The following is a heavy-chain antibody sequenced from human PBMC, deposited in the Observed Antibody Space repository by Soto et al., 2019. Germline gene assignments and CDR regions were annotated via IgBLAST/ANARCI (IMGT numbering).Heavy chain of an antibody. D-gene: IGHD3-10*01. V-gene: IGHV1-46*01. CDR1: GYIFINYY. CDR2: INPSGGST. CDR3: ARANNYFSENYAKIDY. J-gene: IGHJ4*02. Sequence: ASVKVSCKASGYIFINYYMHWVRQAPGQELEWMAKINPSGGSTNYAQKFQGRITITRDRSTSTVFMDLSGLRSQDTAVYFCARANNYFSENYAKIDYWGQGTMVTVSS.